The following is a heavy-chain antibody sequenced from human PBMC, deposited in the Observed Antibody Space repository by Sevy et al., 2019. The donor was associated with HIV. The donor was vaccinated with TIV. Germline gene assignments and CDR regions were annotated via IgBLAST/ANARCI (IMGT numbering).Heavy chain of an antibody. CDR2: ISYDGSNK. Sequence: GGSLRLSCAASGFTFSSYAMNWVRQAPGKGLEWVAVISYDGSNKYYADSVKGRFTISRDNSKNTLYLQMNSLRAEDTAVYYCARDGGYNRNYVSYYYYGMDVWGQGTTVTVSS. CDR1: GFTFSSYA. D-gene: IGHD1-7*01. J-gene: IGHJ6*02. V-gene: IGHV3-30*04. CDR3: ARDGGYNRNYVSYYYYGMDV.